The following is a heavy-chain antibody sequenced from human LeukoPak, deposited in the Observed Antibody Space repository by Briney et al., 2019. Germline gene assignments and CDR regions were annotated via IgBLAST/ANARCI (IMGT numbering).Heavy chain of an antibody. CDR3: TTDTVTIFGVVIYYYYMDV. CDR1: GFTFSNAW. Sequence: PGGSLRLSCAASGFTFSNAWMSWVRQAPGKGLEWVGRIKSKTDGGTTDYAAPVKGRFTISRDDLKNTLYLQMNSLKTEDTAVYYCTTDTVTIFGVVIYYYYMDVWGKGTTVTVSS. J-gene: IGHJ6*03. CDR2: IKSKTDGGTT. V-gene: IGHV3-15*01. D-gene: IGHD3-3*01.